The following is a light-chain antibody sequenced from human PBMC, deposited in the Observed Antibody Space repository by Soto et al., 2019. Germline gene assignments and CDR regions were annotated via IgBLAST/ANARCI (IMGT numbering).Light chain of an antibody. CDR1: SSDVGAYNY. V-gene: IGLV2-14*01. CDR3: TSWTTSTTMK. J-gene: IGLJ2*01. Sequence: QSALTQPASVSGSPGQSITISCTGTSSDVGAYNYVSWYQQHPGKAPKLMIYDVNIRPSGVSNRFSGSKSGNTASLTISGLQDEDEADYYRTSWTTSTTMKFGGGTKVTVL. CDR2: DVN.